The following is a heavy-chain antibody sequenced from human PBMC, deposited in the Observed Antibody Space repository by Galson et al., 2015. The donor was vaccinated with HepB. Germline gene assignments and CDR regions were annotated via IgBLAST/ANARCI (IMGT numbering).Heavy chain of an antibody. V-gene: IGHV6-1*01. CDR3: ARGGRDYGDYLDWYFDL. J-gene: IGHJ2*01. Sequence: CAISGDSVSSNSAAWNWIRQSPSRGLEWLGRTYYRSKWYNDYAVSVKSRITINPDTSKNQFSLQLNSVTPEDTAVYYCARGGRDYGDYLDWYFDLWGRGTLVTVSS. CDR1: GDSVSSNSAA. D-gene: IGHD4-17*01. CDR2: TYYRSKWYN.